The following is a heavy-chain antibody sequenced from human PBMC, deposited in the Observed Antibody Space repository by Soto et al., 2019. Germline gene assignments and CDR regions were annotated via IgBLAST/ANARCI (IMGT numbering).Heavy chain of an antibody. V-gene: IGHV1-18*01. Sequence: QVQLVQSGGEVKKPGASVKVSCKTSGYSFTTYGISWVRQAPGQGLEWMGWISGYNGNTHYAQKFQGRVSMATDTSTSTAYMELRSLRSDDTAVYYCAGESPATYYYYGMAVWGQGTTVTVSS. J-gene: IGHJ6*02. CDR1: GYSFTTYG. CDR2: ISGYNGNT. CDR3: AGESPATYYYYGMAV.